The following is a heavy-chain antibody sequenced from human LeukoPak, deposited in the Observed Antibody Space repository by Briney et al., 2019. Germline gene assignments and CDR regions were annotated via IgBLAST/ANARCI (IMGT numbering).Heavy chain of an antibody. Sequence: PSETLSLTCTVSGGSISSYYWSWIRQPPGKGLEWIGYIYYSGSTNYNPSLKSRVTISLDTSKNQFSLKLSSVTAADTAVYYCAGALLPVSSFDWFDPWGQGTLVTVSS. CDR1: GGSISSYY. J-gene: IGHJ5*02. V-gene: IGHV4-59*01. CDR2: IYYSGST. CDR3: AGALLPVSSFDWFDP. D-gene: IGHD2/OR15-2a*01.